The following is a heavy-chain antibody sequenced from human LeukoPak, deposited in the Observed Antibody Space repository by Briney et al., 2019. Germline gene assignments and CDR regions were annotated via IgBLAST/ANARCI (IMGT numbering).Heavy chain of an antibody. CDR3: ASRGGRGYSYGLFDY. D-gene: IGHD5-18*01. CDR2: ISSSSSTI. CDR1: GFSFSTYS. J-gene: IGHJ4*02. V-gene: IGHV3-48*02. Sequence: GGSLRLSCAASGFSFSTYSMNWVRQAPGKGLEGGSYISSSSSTIYYADSVKGRFTTSRDNAKNSLYLQMNSLRDEDTAVYYCASRGGRGYSYGLFDYWGQGTLVTVSS.